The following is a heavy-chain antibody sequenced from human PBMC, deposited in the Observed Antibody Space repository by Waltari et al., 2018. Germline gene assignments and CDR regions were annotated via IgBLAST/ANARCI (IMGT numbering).Heavy chain of an antibody. CDR3: AREYWSSTSCYRRGNWFDP. D-gene: IGHD2-2*01. Sequence: QLQLQESGPGLVKPSETLSLTCTVSGGPISSSSYSWGWIRQPPGKGLEWIGIIYYSGGTYYNPSLKSLVTISVDASKSQFSRRQGSVTAADTAVDYCAREYWSSTSCYRRGNWFDPWGQGTLVTVSS. V-gene: IGHV4-39*07. CDR2: IYYSGGT. CDR1: GGPISSSSYS. J-gene: IGHJ5*02.